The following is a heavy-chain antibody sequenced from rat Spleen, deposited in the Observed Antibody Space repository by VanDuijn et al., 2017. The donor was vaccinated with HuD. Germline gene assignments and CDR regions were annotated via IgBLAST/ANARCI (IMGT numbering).Heavy chain of an antibody. CDR1: VYSITSSYR. D-gene: IGHD1-12*03. CDR3: ARSYYDGYYHLY. CDR2: IDRAGSA. V-gene: IGHV3-3*01. Sequence: EVQLQESGPGLVKPSQSLSLTCSVTVYSITSSYRWNWIRKFPGNKLEWLGYIDRAGSAHYNPSLKSRISITRDTSKNRFFLRVNSVTTEDTATYHCARSYYDGYYHLYWGQGVMVTVSS. J-gene: IGHJ2*01.